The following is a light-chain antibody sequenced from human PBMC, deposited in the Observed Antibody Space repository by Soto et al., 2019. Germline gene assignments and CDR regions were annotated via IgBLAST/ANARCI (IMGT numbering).Light chain of an antibody. CDR3: QTCGTGIQV. CDR1: SGHSSYA. J-gene: IGLJ2*01. CDR2: LNSDGSH. V-gene: IGLV4-69*01. Sequence: QSVLTQSPSASASLGASVKLTCTLSSGHSSYAIAWHQQQPEKGPRYLMKLNSDGSHSKGDGIPDRFAGSSSGAERYLTIAGHQSEDEANYYCQTCGTGIQVFGGGTKLTVL.